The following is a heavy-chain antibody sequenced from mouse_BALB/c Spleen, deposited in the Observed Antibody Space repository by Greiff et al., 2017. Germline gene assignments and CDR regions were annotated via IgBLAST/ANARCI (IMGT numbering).Heavy chain of an antibody. CDR2: IWSDGST. J-gene: IGHJ4*01. CDR3: ASGIYYGNYGYAMDY. V-gene: IGHV2-6-2*01. D-gene: IGHD2-1*01. Sequence: QVQLKQSGPDLVAPSQSLSITCTVSGFSLTSYGVHWVRQPPGKGLEWLVVIWSDGSTTYNSALKSRLSISKDNSKSQVFLKMNSLQTDDTAMYYCASGIYYGNYGYAMDYWGQGTSVTGSS. CDR1: GFSLTSYG.